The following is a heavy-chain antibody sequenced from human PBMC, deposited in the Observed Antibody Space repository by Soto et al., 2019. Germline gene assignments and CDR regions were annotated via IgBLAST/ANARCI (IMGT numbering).Heavy chain of an antibody. Sequence: GASVKVSCKASGYTFTSYFLHWVRQAPGQGLEWMGIINPGAGSTTYAQNFQGRATMTSDTSTSTVLMELSSLRSDDTAVYYCARVTVNNVLAGPFDYWGQGTLVTVSS. V-gene: IGHV1-46*03. J-gene: IGHJ4*02. CDR2: INPGAGST. CDR3: ARVTVNNVLAGPFDY. D-gene: IGHD3-9*01. CDR1: GYTFTSYF.